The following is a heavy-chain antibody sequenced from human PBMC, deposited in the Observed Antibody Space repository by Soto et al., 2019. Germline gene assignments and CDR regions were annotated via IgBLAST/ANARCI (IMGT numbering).Heavy chain of an antibody. CDR3: ATAGVGATTFDY. V-gene: IGHV1-24*01. Sequence: RASVKVSCKVSGYTLTELSMHWVRQAPGKGLEWMGGFDPEDGETIYAQKFQGRVTMTEDTSTDTAYMELSSLRSEDTAVYYCATAGVGATTFDYWGQGTLVTVSS. D-gene: IGHD1-26*01. CDR2: FDPEDGET. J-gene: IGHJ4*02. CDR1: GYTLTELS.